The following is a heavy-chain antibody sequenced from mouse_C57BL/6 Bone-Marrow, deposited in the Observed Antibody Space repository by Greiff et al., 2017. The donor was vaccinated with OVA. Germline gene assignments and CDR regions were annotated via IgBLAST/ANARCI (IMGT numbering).Heavy chain of an antibody. J-gene: IGHJ1*03. D-gene: IGHD6-2*01. CDR2: IYPGGGYT. CDR1: GYTFTNYW. V-gene: IGHV1-63*01. Sequence: VQLQQSGAELVRPGTSVKMSCKASGYTFTNYWIGWAKQRPGHGLEWIGDIYPGGGYTNYNEKFKGKATLTADKSSSTAYMQLSSLISEDSALYYCARSSLVSWYFDVWGTGTTVTVSS. CDR3: ARSSLVSWYFDV.